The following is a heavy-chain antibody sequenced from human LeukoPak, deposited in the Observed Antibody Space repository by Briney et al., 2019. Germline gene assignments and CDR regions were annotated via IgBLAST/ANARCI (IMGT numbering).Heavy chain of an antibody. CDR3: ARGPSGEAS. CDR2: ISLSGGTI. D-gene: IGHD2-15*01. CDR1: GFTFGSSS. Sequence: PGGSLRLSCAASGFTFGSSSMNWIRQAPGKGLEWVSYISLSGGTIYYADSVKGRFTISRDDAKNSLYLQMNSLRAEDTAVYYCARGPSGEASWGQGTLVSVSS. V-gene: IGHV3-48*01. J-gene: IGHJ4*02.